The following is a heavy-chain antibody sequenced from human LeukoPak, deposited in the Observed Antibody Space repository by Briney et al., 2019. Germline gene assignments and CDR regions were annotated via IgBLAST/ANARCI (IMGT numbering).Heavy chain of an antibody. CDR2: IYHSGRT. J-gene: IGHJ5*02. V-gene: IGHV4-31*03. CDR1: GGSTNSGGYY. D-gene: IGHD3-10*01. CDR3: ARDKCGSGSSGFDP. Sequence: SETLSLTCNVSGGSTNSGGYYWSWIRQHPGKGLEWIGFIYHSGRTYYNPSLKSRLTISIDTSKNQFSLKLTSVTVADTAVYYCARDKCGSGSSGFDPWGQGTLVTVSS.